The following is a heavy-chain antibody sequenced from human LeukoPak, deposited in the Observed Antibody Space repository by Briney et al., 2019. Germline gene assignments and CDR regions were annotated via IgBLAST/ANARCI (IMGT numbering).Heavy chain of an antibody. CDR1: RGSIRSYY. J-gene: IGHJ4*02. D-gene: IGHD1-26*01. CDR3: ARAKLLGLGIFDY. CDR2: IHYSGST. Sequence: PSETLSLTCTVSRGSIRSYYWSWIRQPPGKGLDWIGYIHYSGSTNHNPSLKSRVTISVDTSKNQFSLKLSSVTAADTAVYYCARAKLLGLGIFDYWGQGTPVTVSS. V-gene: IGHV4-59*01.